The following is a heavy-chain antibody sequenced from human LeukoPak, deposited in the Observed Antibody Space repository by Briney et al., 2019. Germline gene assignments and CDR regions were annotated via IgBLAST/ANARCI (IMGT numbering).Heavy chain of an antibody. J-gene: IGHJ4*02. CDR1: GYTFTSYD. Sequence: ASVKVSCKASGYTFTSYDINWVRQATGQGLEWMGWMNPNSGNTGYAQKFQGRVTMTRTTSISTAYMELSSLRSEDTAVYYCAKDFGVVITSRGYWGQGTLVTVSS. V-gene: IGHV1-8*01. CDR3: AKDFGVVITSRGY. D-gene: IGHD3-3*01. CDR2: MNPNSGNT.